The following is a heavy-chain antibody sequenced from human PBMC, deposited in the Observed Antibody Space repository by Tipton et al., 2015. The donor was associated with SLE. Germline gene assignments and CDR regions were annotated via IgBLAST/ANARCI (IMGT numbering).Heavy chain of an antibody. D-gene: IGHD3-3*01. J-gene: IGHJ6*02. CDR1: GFSVSTDY. V-gene: IGHV3-53*05. CDR2: IYSGGAT. Sequence: SLRLSCAASGFSVSTDYMSWVRQAPGKGLEWVSVIYSGGATYYADSVKGRFTISRDNSKNTLSLQMNSLRAEDTAVYYCARDGKGFWSDSSENGMDVWGQGISVTVSS. CDR3: ARDGKGFWSDSSENGMDV.